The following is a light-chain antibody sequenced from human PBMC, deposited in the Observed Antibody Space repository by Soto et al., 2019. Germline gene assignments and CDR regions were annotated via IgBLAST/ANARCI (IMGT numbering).Light chain of an antibody. CDR3: QHGYSTPLT. J-gene: IGKJ4*01. Sequence: DIQMTQSPSSLSASVGDRFAITCRASQSISSYLNWYQQKPGKAPKLLIYAASSLQSGVPARFSGSGSGTDFTLTISSLQPEDFVTYFCQHGYSTPLTFGGGTKVDIK. CDR1: QSISSY. CDR2: AAS. V-gene: IGKV1-39*01.